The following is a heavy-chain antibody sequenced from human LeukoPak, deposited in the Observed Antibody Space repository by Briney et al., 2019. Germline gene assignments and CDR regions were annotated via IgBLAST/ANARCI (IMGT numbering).Heavy chain of an antibody. CDR3: ARGSDDYKLGNY. Sequence: PSETLSLSCTVSGASFDNSYCWTWVRQPPGKRPEWIGTIYSSEFTYYSPSLRSRVTISADTSKNLFSLTLTSVTAADTTVYYCARGSDDYKLGNYWGQGILVTVSS. D-gene: IGHD4/OR15-4a*01. CDR1: GASFDNSYC. CDR2: IYSSEFT. J-gene: IGHJ4*02. V-gene: IGHV4-39*01.